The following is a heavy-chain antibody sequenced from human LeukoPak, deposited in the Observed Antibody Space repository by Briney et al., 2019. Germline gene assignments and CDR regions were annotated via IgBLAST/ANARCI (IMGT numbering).Heavy chain of an antibody. CDR2: ISGSGDST. D-gene: IGHD1-14*01. Sequence: GGSLRLSCAASGFTFSNYAMTWVRQAPGKGLEWVSTISGSGDSTYYADSVKGRFTISRDNAKSSLYLQMNSLRAEDMALYYCAKGASGETQYNWFDPWGQGTLVTVSS. CDR1: GFTFSNYA. J-gene: IGHJ5*02. CDR3: AKGASGETQYNWFDP. V-gene: IGHV3-23*01.